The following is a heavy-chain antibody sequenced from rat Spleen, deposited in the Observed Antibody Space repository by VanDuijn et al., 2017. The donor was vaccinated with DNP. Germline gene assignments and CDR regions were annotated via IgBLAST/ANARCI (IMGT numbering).Heavy chain of an antibody. J-gene: IGHJ2*01. CDR3: ASWAPIAPISTSNY. V-gene: IGHV5-25*01. D-gene: IGHD1-2*01. CDR1: GFTFSAYY. Sequence: EVHLVESGGGLVQPGRSLKLSCAASGFTFSAYYMAWVRQAPGKGLEWIASINTDGGGTYYPDSVKGRFTISRDNAKNTVHLQMNSLRSADTATYYCASWAPIAPISTSNYWGQGVMVTVSS. CDR2: INTDGGGT.